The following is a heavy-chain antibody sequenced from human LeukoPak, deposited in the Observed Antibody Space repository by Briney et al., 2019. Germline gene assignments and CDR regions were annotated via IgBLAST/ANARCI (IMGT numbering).Heavy chain of an antibody. CDR2: IVVGSGNT. V-gene: IGHV1-58*01. CDR1: GFTFTSSA. J-gene: IGHJ4*02. CDR3: ATDLQRAGTSTDY. Sequence: GASVKVSCKASGFTFTSSAVQWVRQARGQRLEWIGWIVVGSGNTNYAQKFQERVTITRDMSTSTAYMELSSLRSEDTAVYYCATDLQRAGTSTDYWGQGTLVTVSS. D-gene: IGHD6-19*01.